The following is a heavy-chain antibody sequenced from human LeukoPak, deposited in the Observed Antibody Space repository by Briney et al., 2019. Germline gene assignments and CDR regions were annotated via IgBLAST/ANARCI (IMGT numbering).Heavy chain of an antibody. CDR3: AKKRVLVVPAANFDY. J-gene: IGHJ4*02. V-gene: IGHV3-23*01. D-gene: IGHD2-2*01. CDR1: GFTFSSYA. Sequence: GGSLRLSCAASGFTFSSYAMSWVRQAPGKGLEWVSAISGSGGSTYYADSVKGRFTISRDNSKNTLYLQMSSLRAEDTAIYYCAKKRVLVVPAANFDYWGQGTLVTVSS. CDR2: ISGSGGST.